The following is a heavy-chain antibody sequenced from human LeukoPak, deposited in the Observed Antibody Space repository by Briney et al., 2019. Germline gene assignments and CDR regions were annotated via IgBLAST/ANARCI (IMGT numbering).Heavy chain of an antibody. J-gene: IGHJ3*02. Sequence: PGGSLRLSCAASGFTFSDYYMSWIRQAPGKGLEWVSYISTSGSTIYYGDSVKGRFTISRDNAKNSLYLQMNSLRAEDTAVYYCARDRKAMDDAFDIWGQGTVVTVSS. V-gene: IGHV3-11*01. CDR3: ARDRKAMDDAFDI. CDR2: ISTSGSTI. CDR1: GFTFSDYY.